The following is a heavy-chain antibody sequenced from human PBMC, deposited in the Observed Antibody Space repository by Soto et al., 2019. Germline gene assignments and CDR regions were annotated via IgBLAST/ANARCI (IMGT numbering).Heavy chain of an antibody. J-gene: IGHJ6*02. D-gene: IGHD4-17*01. CDR1: HGSISPHY. V-gene: IGHV4-59*11. CDR3: ARCYGGNRMMGV. Sequence: PSKTLSLTCSVSHGSISPHYWTWFRHRPGKGLEWIGYVYYSGSTNYNPSLKSRVTISVDTSKNQFSLKLSSVTAADTAVYYCARCYGGNRMMGVWSQGTTVTVSS. CDR2: VYYSGST.